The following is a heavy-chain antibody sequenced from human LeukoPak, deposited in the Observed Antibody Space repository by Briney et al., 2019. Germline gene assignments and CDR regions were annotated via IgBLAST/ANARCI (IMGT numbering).Heavy chain of an antibody. J-gene: IGHJ4*02. CDR1: GITLSNYG. CDR2: ISDSGGST. CDR3: ARGSSSGWPDYFDH. V-gene: IGHV3-23*01. Sequence: GGSLRLSYAVSGITLSNYGMSWVRQAPGKGLECVAGISDSGGSTNYADSVKGRFTISRDNAKNMLYLQMNSLRVEDTGVYYCARGSSSGWPDYFDHWGQGALVTVSS. D-gene: IGHD6-19*01.